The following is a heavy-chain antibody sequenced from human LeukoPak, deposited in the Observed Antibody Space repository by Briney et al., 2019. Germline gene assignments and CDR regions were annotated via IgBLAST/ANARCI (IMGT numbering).Heavy chain of an antibody. CDR3: ATDKPGIAAAGKDY. CDR2: FDPEDGET. J-gene: IGHJ4*02. Sequence: ASVKVSCKVSGYTLTELSMHWVRQAPGKGLEWMGGFDPEDGETIYAQKFQGRVTMTGDTSTDTAYMELSSLRSEDTAVYYCATDKPGIAAAGKDYWGQGTLVTVSS. CDR1: GYTLTELS. D-gene: IGHD6-13*01. V-gene: IGHV1-24*01.